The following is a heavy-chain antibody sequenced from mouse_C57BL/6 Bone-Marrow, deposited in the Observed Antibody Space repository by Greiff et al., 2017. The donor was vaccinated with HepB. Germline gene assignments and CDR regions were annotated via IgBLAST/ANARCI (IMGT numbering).Heavy chain of an antibody. D-gene: IGHD2-5*01. V-gene: IGHV2-2*01. CDR2: IWSGGST. Sequence: VQRVESGPGLVQPSQSLSITCTVSGFSLTSYGVHWVRQSPGKGLEWLGVIWSGGSTDYNAAFISRLSISKDNSKSQVFFKMNSLQADDTAIYYCARSYSNGYYAMDYWGQGTSVTVSS. J-gene: IGHJ4*01. CDR1: GFSLTSYG. CDR3: ARSYSNGYYAMDY.